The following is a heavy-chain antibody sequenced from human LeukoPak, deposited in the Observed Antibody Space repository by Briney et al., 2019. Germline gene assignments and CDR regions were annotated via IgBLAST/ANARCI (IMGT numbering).Heavy chain of an antibody. CDR3: ARGGVAAAGTGTYYFDY. CDR1: GGSFSCYY. D-gene: IGHD6-13*01. J-gene: IGHJ4*02. CDR2: INHSGST. V-gene: IGHV4-34*01. Sequence: PSETLSLTCAVHGGSFSCYYWSWIRQPPGKGLEWIGEINHSGSTNYNPSLKSRVTISVDTSKNQFSLKLSSVTAADTAVYYCARGGVAAAGTGTYYFDYWGQGTLVTVSS.